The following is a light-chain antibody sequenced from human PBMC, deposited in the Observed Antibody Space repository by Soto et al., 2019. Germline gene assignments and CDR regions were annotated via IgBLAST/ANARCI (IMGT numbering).Light chain of an antibody. CDR1: QDISTW. Sequence: GARVTITCRASQDISTWLAWYQQKPGKAPKLLIYAASSLQSGVPSRFSGSGSGTDFTLAISSLQPEDFATYYCPQANSFPLTFGGGTKVDIK. J-gene: IGKJ4*01. V-gene: IGKV1-12*01. CDR3: PQANSFPLT. CDR2: AAS.